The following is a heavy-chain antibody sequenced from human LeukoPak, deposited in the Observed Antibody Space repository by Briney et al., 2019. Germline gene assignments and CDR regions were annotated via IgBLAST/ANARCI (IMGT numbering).Heavy chain of an antibody. V-gene: IGHV1-46*01. Sequence: ASVKVSCKASGYTFTSYYMHWVRQAPGQGLEWMGIINPSGGSTGYAQKFQGRVTITRNTSISTAYMELSSLRSEDTAVYYCARGAAAGFDYWGQGTLVTVSS. CDR3: ARGAAAGFDY. CDR2: INPSGGST. D-gene: IGHD6-13*01. CDR1: GYTFTSYY. J-gene: IGHJ4*02.